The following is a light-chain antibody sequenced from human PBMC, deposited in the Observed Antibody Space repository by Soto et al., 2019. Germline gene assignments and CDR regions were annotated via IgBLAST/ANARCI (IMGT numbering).Light chain of an antibody. CDR1: SSDVGGYNF. CDR3: SSYTSSITVV. CDR2: EVS. Sequence: QAASVSGSPGQSITISCTGTSSDVGGYNFVSWYQQHPGKAPKLMIYEVSNRPSGVSNRFSGSKSGNTASLTISGLQAEDEADYYCSSYTSSITVVFGGGTQLTVL. J-gene: IGLJ3*02. V-gene: IGLV2-14*01.